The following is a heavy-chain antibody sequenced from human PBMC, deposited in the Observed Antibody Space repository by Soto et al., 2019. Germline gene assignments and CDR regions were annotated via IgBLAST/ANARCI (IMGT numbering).Heavy chain of an antibody. V-gene: IGHV3-66*01. CDR1: GFTVSSNY. CDR3: ARTGVDYGGWYFDL. Sequence: EVQLVESGGGLVQPGGSLRLSCAVSGFTVSSNYMTWVRQAPGKGLEWVSVIYSGGSTYYADAVRDRFTISRDNSKNTLYVQVNSLRAEDTAVYYCARTGVDYGGWYFDLWGRGTLVTVSS. D-gene: IGHD4-17*01. J-gene: IGHJ2*01. CDR2: IYSGGST.